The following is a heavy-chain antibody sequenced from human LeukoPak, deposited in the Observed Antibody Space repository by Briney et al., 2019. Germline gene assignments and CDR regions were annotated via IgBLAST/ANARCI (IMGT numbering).Heavy chain of an antibody. J-gene: IGHJ6*03. Sequence: VASVKVSCKASGYTFTGYYMHWVRQAPGQGLEWMGWINPNSGGTNYAQKFQGRVTMTRDTSISTAYMELSRLRSDDTAVYYCARGLVATDVYYYYYYMDVWGKGTTVTVSS. V-gene: IGHV1-2*02. CDR3: ARGLVATDVYYYYYYMDV. CDR1: GYTFTGYY. CDR2: INPNSGGT. D-gene: IGHD5-12*01.